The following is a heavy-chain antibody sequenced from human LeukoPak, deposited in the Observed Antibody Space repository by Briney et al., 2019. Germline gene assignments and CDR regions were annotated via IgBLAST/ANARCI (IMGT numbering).Heavy chain of an antibody. V-gene: IGHV4-4*02. J-gene: IGHJ6*03. Sequence: SGTLSLTCAVSGGSISSSNWWSWVRQPPGKGLEWIGEIYHSGSTNYNPSLKSRVTISVDKSKNQFSLKLSSVTAADTAVYYCARAARQGNYYYYCMDVWGKGTTVTVSS. CDR3: ARAARQGNYYYYCMDV. CDR2: IYHSGST. CDR1: GGSISSSNW. D-gene: IGHD6-6*01.